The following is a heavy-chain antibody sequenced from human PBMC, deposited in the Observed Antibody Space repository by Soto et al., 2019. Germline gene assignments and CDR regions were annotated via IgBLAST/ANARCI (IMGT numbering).Heavy chain of an antibody. CDR3: ARGIVGEVQRSCMDV. CDR1: GGTFSSYT. D-gene: IGHD3-10*01. V-gene: IGHV1-69*02. CDR2: IIPILGIP. J-gene: IGHJ6*02. Sequence: QVQLVQSAAEVKKPGSSVKVSCKASGGTFSSYTFNWVRQAPGQGLEWMGRIIPILGIPIYAQKFQGRFTITADKSTSTAYMELSSLRSEDTAVYYCARGIVGEVQRSCMDVWGQGTTVTVSS.